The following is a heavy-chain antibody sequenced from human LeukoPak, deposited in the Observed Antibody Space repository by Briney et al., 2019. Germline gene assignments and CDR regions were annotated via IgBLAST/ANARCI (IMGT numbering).Heavy chain of an antibody. Sequence: SETLSLTCIVSGGSVSSSSHYWGWVRQPPGKGLEWIGYIYYSGSTNYKPSLKSRVTISVETSKNQFSLKLRSVTAADTAVYYCARVTGYMIEDYFDYWGQGTLVTVSS. V-gene: IGHV4-61*01. CDR2: IYYSGST. CDR1: GGSVSSSSHY. CDR3: ARVTGYMIEDYFDY. D-gene: IGHD3-22*01. J-gene: IGHJ4*02.